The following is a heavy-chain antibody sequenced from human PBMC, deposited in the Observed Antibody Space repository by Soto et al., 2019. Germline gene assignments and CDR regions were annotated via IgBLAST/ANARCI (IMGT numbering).Heavy chain of an antibody. CDR1: GYTFSNYG. V-gene: IGHV1-18*01. CDR2: ISLYSNGT. Sequence: ASVKVSCKTSGYTFSNYGITWVRQAPGQPLEWLGWISLYSNGTNYAQKFQGRVSMTTDTSTTTAYMELRSLRSDDTAVYYCARVVPGAEAWFGPWGQGTLVTVSS. D-gene: IGHD2-2*01. J-gene: IGHJ5*02. CDR3: ARVVPGAEAWFGP.